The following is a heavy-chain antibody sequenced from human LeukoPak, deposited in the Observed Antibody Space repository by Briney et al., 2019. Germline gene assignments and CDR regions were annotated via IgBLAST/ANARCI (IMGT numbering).Heavy chain of an antibody. D-gene: IGHD1-26*01. Sequence: GGSLRLSCAASGFTFSSYSMNWVRQAPGKGLEWVSYISSSSSTIYYADSVKGRFTISRDNAKNSLFLQMNSLRAEDTAVYYCAKDRVLHAGATDYWGQGTLVTVSS. V-gene: IGHV3-48*04. J-gene: IGHJ4*02. CDR2: ISSSSSTI. CDR1: GFTFSSYS. CDR3: AKDRVLHAGATDY.